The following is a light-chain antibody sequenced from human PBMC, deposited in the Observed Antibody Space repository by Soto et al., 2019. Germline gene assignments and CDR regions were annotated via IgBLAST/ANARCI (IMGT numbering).Light chain of an antibody. J-gene: IGLJ1*01. CDR2: EVS. CDR1: SSDVGGYNY. CDR3: SSYTSSSTLYV. V-gene: IGLV2-14*01. Sequence: ALTHPASVSWSPGQSITISCTGTSSDVGGYNYVSWYQQHPGKAPKLMIYEVSNRPSGVSNRFSGSKSGNTASLTISGLQAEDEADYYCSSYTSSSTLYVFGTGTKVTVL.